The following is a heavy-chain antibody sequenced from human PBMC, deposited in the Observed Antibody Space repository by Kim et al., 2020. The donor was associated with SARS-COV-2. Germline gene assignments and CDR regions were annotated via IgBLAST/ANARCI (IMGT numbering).Heavy chain of an antibody. V-gene: IGHV4-39*07. CDR3: ARVRGGVAAAHSYYFDY. Sequence: SETLSLTCTVSGGSISSSSYYWGWIRQPPGKGLEWIGSIYYSGSTYYNPSLKSRVTISVDTSKNQFSLKLSSVTAADTAVYYCARVRGGVAAAHSYYFDYWGQGTLVTVSS. CDR2: IYYSGST. D-gene: IGHD6-13*01. J-gene: IGHJ4*02. CDR1: GGSISSSSYY.